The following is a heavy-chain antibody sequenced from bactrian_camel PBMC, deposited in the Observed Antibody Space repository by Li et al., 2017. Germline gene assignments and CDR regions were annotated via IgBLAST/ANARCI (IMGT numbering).Heavy chain of an antibody. CDR2: INTGDGST. CDR1: KCAYSGNC. CDR3: AAFLASSACLYGGVESFKY. J-gene: IGHJ4*01. D-gene: IGHD1*01. Sequence: QVQLVESGGGSVEAGGSLRLSCDVSKCAYSGNCMGWFRQAPGEFREGIASINTGDGSTNYADSVKGRFTLSRDSSKNTLYLQMNSLKPEDTAMYYCAAFLASSACLYGGVESFKYWGQGTQVTVS. V-gene: IGHV3S1*01.